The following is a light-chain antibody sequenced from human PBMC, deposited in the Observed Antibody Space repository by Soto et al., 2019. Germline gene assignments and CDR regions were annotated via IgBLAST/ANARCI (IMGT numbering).Light chain of an antibody. V-gene: IGKV3-20*01. CDR3: QQYGSSPRT. CDR2: GAS. Sequence: EIVLTQSPGTLSLSPGERATLSCRASQSVSSSYLAWYQQKPGQAPRLLIYGASSRATGIPDRFSGSGSGTDFTLIISRLEPEDFAGYYFQQYGSSPRTFGQGTKVEIK. J-gene: IGKJ1*01. CDR1: QSVSSSY.